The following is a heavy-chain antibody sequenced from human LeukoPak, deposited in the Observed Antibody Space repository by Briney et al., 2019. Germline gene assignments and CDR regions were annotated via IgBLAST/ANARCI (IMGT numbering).Heavy chain of an antibody. Sequence: GGSLRLSCAASGFTFSSYGMSWVRQAPGKGLEWVSAISGGGGSTYYADSVKGRFTISRDNSKNTLYLQMNSLRAEDTAVYYCANRVGYCSGGSCYSAGAYFDYWGQGTLVTVSS. CDR1: GFTFSSYG. CDR2: ISGGGGST. J-gene: IGHJ4*02. CDR3: ANRVGYCSGGSCYSAGAYFDY. V-gene: IGHV3-23*01. D-gene: IGHD2-15*01.